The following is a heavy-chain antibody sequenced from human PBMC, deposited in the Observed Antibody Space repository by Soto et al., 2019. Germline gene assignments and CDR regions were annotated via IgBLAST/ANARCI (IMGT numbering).Heavy chain of an antibody. Sequence: QVQLVESGGGVVQPGRSLRLSCAASGFTFSSYAMHWVRQAPGKGLEWVAFISFDGSNKYYADSVKGRFTISRDNSKNTLYLQMNSLRAEDTAVYYCPRDAVPYYFDYWGQGTMVTVSS. CDR3: PRDAVPYYFDY. V-gene: IGHV3-30*01. CDR2: ISFDGSNK. CDR1: GFTFSSYA. J-gene: IGHJ4*02.